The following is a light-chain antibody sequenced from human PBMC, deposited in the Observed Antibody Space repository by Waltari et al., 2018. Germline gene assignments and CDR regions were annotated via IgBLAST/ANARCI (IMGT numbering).Light chain of an antibody. Sequence: DIQMTQSPSSLPASVGDRVTLTSRASHGISNYLAWFQQKLGKAPKLLIYAASNLQSGVPVKFSGRGTRTDFTLTISSLQPEDFATYYCQPYNSYPLTCGGGTKVEIK. CDR3: QPYNSYPLT. J-gene: IGKJ4*01. CDR2: AAS. V-gene: IGKV1-16*02. CDR1: HGISNY.